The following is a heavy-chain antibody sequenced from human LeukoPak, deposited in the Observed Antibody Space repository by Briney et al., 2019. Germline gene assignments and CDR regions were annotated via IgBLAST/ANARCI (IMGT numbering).Heavy chain of an antibody. D-gene: IGHD3-10*01. V-gene: IGHV4-59*01. J-gene: IGHJ6*03. CDR2: IYYSGST. Sequence: PSETLSLTCTVSGGSISSYYWSWIRQPPGKELESIGYIYYSGSTNYNPSLKSRVTISVDTSKNQFSLKLSSVTAADTAVYYCARERRFGYYYMDVWGKGTTVTVSS. CDR1: GGSISSYY. CDR3: ARERRFGYYYMDV.